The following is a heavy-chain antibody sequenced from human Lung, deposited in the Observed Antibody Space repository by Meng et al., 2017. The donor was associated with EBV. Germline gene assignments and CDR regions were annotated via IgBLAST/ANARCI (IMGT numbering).Heavy chain of an antibody. Sequence: QVQLVQHGAEVKQPRASVRVSCTASGYTFTHPGNSWTRQAPGQGLEWMGWISCYNGDTNYAQKFQGRVTMTTATSTSKAYMDLRSLRSDDTAVYYCARDPSNTSGRYAYFDYWGQGTLVTVSS. J-gene: IGHJ4*02. CDR3: ARDPSNTSGRYAYFDY. CDR2: ISCYNGDT. V-gene: IGHV1-18*01. CDR1: GYTFTHPG. D-gene: IGHD6-19*01.